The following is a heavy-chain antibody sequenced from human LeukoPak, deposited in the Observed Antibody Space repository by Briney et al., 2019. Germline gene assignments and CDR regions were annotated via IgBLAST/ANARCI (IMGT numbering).Heavy chain of an antibody. CDR1: GLTFSNTW. CDR2: ISYDGSNK. D-gene: IGHD6-19*01. CDR3: ARDLTSSGYFDY. Sequence: GGSLRLSCEASGLTFSNTWMTWVRQAPGKGLEWVAVISYDGSNKYYADSVKGRFTISRDNSKNTLYLQMNSLRAEDTAVYYCARDLTSSGYFDYWGQGTLVTVSS. J-gene: IGHJ4*02. V-gene: IGHV3-30*03.